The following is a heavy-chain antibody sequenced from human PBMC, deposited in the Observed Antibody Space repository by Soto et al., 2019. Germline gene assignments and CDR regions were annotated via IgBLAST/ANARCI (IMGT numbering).Heavy chain of an antibody. D-gene: IGHD3-22*01. CDR1: GFTFSSYA. CDR2: ISGSGGST. J-gene: IGHJ4*02. V-gene: IGHV3-23*01. Sequence: PGGSLRLSCAASGFTFSSYAMSWIRKDPGKGLEWVSAISGSGGSTYYADSVKGRFTISRDNSKNTLYLQMNSLRAEDTAVYYCAKVPSNYDSSGLFDYWGQGTLVTVSS. CDR3: AKVPSNYDSSGLFDY.